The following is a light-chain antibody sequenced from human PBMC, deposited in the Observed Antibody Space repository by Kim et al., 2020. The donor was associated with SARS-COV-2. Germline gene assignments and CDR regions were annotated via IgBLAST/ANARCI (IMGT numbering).Light chain of an antibody. CDR3: AAWDDSLYVV. J-gene: IGLJ2*01. V-gene: IGLV1-47*01. CDR2: RNN. Sequence: ELTQPPSASGTPGQRVTISCSGSSSNIGSNYVYWYQQLPGTAPKLLIYRNNQRPSGVPDRFSGSKSGTSASLAISGLRSEDEADYYCAAWDDSLYVVFGGGTQLTVL. CDR1: SSNIGSNY.